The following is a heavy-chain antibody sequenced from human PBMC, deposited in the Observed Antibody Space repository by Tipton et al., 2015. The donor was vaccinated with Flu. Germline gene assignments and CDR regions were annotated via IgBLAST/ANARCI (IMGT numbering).Heavy chain of an antibody. D-gene: IGHD4-11*01. J-gene: IGHJ5*02. CDR3: ARRDYSNYVSEPKTWFDP. Sequence: TLSLTCAVSGDSIRSSNYYWGWIRQPPGKGLEWIGNIFHSGNTYHNPSLKSRVTISIDTSKNQFSLKLSSVTAADTAVYYCARRDYSNYVSEPKTWFDPWGKGALVTVSS. CDR2: IFHSGNT. CDR1: GDSIRSSNYY. V-gene: IGHV4-39*07.